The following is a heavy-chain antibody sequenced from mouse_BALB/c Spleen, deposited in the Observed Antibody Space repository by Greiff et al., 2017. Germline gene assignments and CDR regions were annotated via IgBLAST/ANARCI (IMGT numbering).Heavy chain of an antibody. D-gene: IGHD1-1*01. CDR3: AGTNYGSSPYWYFDF. V-gene: IGHV7-3*02. CDR1: GFTFTDYY. J-gene: IGHJ1*01. CDR2: IRNKANGYTT. Sequence: EVQLVESGGGLVQPGGSLRLSCATSGFTFTDYYMSWVRQPPGKALEWVGCIRNKANGYTTEYSASVKGRFTITRDNSQSILYLQMNTLRAEDNATYYGAGTNYGSSPYWYFDFWGAGTTVTVSS.